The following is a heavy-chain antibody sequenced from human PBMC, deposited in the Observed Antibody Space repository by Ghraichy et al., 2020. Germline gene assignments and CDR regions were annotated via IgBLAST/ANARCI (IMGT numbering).Heavy chain of an antibody. CDR3: ARGKRDYLSNYYFDY. V-gene: IGHV3-13*01. D-gene: IGHD4-17*01. CDR2: IGTAGDT. J-gene: IGHJ4*02. CDR1: GFTFSSYD. Sequence: GGSLRLSCAASGFTFSSYDMHWVRQATGKGLEWVSAIGTAGDTYYPGSVKGRFTISRENAKNSLYLQMNSLRAGDTAVYYCARGKRDYLSNYYFDYWGQGTLVTVSS.